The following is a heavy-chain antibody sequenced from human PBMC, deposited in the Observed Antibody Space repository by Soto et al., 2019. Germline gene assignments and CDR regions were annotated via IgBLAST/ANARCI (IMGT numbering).Heavy chain of an antibody. CDR2: IYYSGST. J-gene: IGHJ6*02. V-gene: IGHV4-61*01. CDR3: ASGVVVAATRSYYYYGMDV. CDR1: GGSVRSGSYH. Sequence: SETLSLTCTVSGGSVRSGSYHWSWIRQPPGKGPEWIGYIYYSGSTNYNPSLKSRVTISVDTSNNQFSLKLSSVTAADTAVYYCASGVVVAATRSYYYYGMDVWGQGTTVTVSS. D-gene: IGHD2-15*01.